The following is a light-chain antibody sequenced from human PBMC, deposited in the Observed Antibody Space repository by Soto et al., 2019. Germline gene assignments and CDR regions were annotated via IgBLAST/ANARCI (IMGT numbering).Light chain of an antibody. J-gene: IGLJ1*01. V-gene: IGLV2-8*01. CDR3: SSFGGNEYPYV. CDR2: EVK. CDR1: SNEVGAYNYNY. Sequence: QSVLTQPPSASGSPGQSVIISCPGTSNEVGAYNYNYVSWYQQHPGKAPKLLIYEVKKRPSGVPDRFSGSKSGNTASLTVSGLQAEDEADYYCSSFGGNEYPYVFGSGTKVTVL.